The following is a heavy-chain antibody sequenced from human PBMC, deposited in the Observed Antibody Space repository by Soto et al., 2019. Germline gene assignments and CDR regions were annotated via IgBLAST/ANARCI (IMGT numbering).Heavy chain of an antibody. CDR3: AKEFHTWNYFDY. CDR1: GFTFSSSG. D-gene: IGHD1-20*01. Sequence: LRLSCAASGFTFSSSGMHWVRQAPGKGLEWVAVISYDGTNKYYADSVKGRFTISRDNSKNTLYPQMNSLRAEDTGVYYCAKEFHTWNYFDYWGQGTLVTVSS. J-gene: IGHJ4*02. CDR2: ISYDGTNK. V-gene: IGHV3-30*18.